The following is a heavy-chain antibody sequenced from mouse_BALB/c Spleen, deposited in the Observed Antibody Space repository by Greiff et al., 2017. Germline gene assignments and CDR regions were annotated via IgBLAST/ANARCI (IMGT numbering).Heavy chain of an antibody. V-gene: IGHV5-9-4*01. D-gene: IGHD1-1*01. J-gene: IGHJ3*01. CDR2: ISSGGSYT. CDR1: GFTFSSYA. CDR3: ARDREVATRGFAY. Sequence: EVMLVESGGGLVKPGGSLKLSCAASGFTFSSYAMSWVRQSPEKRLEWVAEISSGGSYTYYPDTVTGRFTISRDNAKNTLYLEMSSLRSEDTAMYYCARDREVATRGFAYWGQGTLVTVSA.